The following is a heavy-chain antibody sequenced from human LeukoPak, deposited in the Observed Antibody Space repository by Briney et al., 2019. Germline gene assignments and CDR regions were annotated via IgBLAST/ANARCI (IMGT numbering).Heavy chain of an antibody. J-gene: IGHJ4*02. CDR2: IRTGGDYI. V-gene: IGHV3-21*01. Sequence: PGGSLRLSCATSGFFFIAYRMNWVRQAPGKGLEWVSSIRTGGDYIYYADSVQGRFSISRDNAKKSLYLQMNSLRVEDTAVYFCARWDDYYLGQGVLVTVSS. CDR3: ARWDDYY. D-gene: IGHD3-3*01. CDR1: GFFFIAYR.